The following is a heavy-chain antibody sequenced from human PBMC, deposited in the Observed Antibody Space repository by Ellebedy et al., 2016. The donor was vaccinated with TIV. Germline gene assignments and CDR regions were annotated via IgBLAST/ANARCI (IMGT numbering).Heavy chain of an antibody. D-gene: IGHD5-18*01. CDR1: GFTFSSYA. Sequence: GESLKISCAASGFTFSSYAMSWVRQAPGKGLEWVSAISGSGGNTYYADSVKGRFTISRDNSKNTLYLQMHSLRAEDTAVYYCAKDLSTRYSYSTYFDSWGQGTLVTVSP. CDR2: ISGSGGNT. V-gene: IGHV3-23*01. CDR3: AKDLSTRYSYSTYFDS. J-gene: IGHJ4*02.